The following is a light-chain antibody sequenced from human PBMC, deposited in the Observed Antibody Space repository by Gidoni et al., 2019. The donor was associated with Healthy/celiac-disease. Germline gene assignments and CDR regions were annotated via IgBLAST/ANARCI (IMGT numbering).Light chain of an antibody. J-gene: IGLJ1*01. CDR3: LLSYSGAGV. CDR1: TGAVTRCHY. Sequence: QAGVTREPSLTVSTGGTVTLTCCSSTGAVTRCHYPYCFQQKPGQAPRTLIYATSNKHSWPPARFSGSLLGGKAALTLSGAQPEDEAEYYCLLSYSGAGVVGTGTKVTVL. CDR2: ATS. V-gene: IGLV7-46*01.